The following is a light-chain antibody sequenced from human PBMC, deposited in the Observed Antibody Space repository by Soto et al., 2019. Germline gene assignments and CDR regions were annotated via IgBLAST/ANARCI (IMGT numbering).Light chain of an antibody. J-gene: IGKJ5*01. CDR1: QGVSSN. CDR3: QQSYSTPIT. CDR2: AAS. Sequence: EMVLTQSPATLSVSPGERATLSCRASQGVSSNLAWYQQKPGQAPRLLIYAASTRAAGIPARFSGSGSGTDFTLTISSLQPEDFATYYCQQSYSTPITFGQGTRLEIK. V-gene: IGKV3-15*01.